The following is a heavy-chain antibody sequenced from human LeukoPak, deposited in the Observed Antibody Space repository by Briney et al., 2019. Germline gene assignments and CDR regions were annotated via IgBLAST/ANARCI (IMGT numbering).Heavy chain of an antibody. CDR2: IKEDGSEK. CDR1: GFTFSNYW. CDR3: ARARNLDF. Sequence: GGSLRLSCAASGFTFSNYWMSWVRQAPGKGLECVADIKEDGSEKYYVDSVKGRFTISRDNAKSSLYLQMNSLRAEDTAVYYCARARNLDFWGQGTLVTVSS. J-gene: IGHJ4*02. V-gene: IGHV3-7*05.